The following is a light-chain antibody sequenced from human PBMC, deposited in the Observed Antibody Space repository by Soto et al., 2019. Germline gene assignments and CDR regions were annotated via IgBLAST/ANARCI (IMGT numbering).Light chain of an antibody. CDR2: GAS. Sequence: EKLMSQSPATLSVSPGERVTLSCRASQNIHNHMSWFLQKPGQTPRLLIYGASSRATGIPDRFSGSGSGTEFSFTVTSLQSEDFAVYYCQQYDQWPITFGQGTRLEI. CDR1: QNIHNH. CDR3: QQYDQWPIT. V-gene: IGKV3D-15*01. J-gene: IGKJ5*01.